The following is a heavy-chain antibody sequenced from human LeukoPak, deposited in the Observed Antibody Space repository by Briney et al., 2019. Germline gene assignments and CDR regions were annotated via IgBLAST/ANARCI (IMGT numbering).Heavy chain of an antibody. CDR1: GYTFTSYG. CDR3: ARVIPVLRYFDWFSGYYYYMDV. Sequence: GASVKVSCKASGYTFTSYGISWVRQAPGQGLEWMGWISAYNGNTNYAQKLQGRVTMTTDTSTSTAYMELRSLGSDDTAVYYCARVIPVLRYFDWFSGYYYYMDVWGKGTTVTVSS. CDR2: ISAYNGNT. D-gene: IGHD3-9*01. J-gene: IGHJ6*03. V-gene: IGHV1-18*01.